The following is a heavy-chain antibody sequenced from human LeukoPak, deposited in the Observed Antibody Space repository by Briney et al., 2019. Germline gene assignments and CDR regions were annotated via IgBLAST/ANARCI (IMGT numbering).Heavy chain of an antibody. CDR1: GGSISSSSYY. V-gene: IGHV4-39*01. D-gene: IGHD1-1*01. CDR3: ARHSTGNGAFDI. Sequence: SETLSLICTVSGGSISSSSYYWGWIRQPPGKGLEWIGSIYYSGSTYYNPSLKSRVTISVDTSKNQFSLKLSSVTAADTAVYYCARHSTGNGAFDIWGQGTMVTVSS. CDR2: IYYSGST. J-gene: IGHJ3*02.